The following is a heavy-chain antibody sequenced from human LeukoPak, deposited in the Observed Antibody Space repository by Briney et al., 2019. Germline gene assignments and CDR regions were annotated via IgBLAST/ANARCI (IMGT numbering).Heavy chain of an antibody. CDR1: GVTVSSNY. CDR2: IYSGGST. V-gene: IGHV3-53*01. Sequence: QPGGSLRLSCAASGVTVSSNYMSWVRQAPGKGLEWVSVIYSGGSTNYADSVKGRFTISRDNSMNTLYLQMNSLRAEDTAVYYCARDHYYDSSGYYYYGMDVWGQGTTVTVSS. CDR3: ARDHYYDSSGYYYYGMDV. J-gene: IGHJ6*02. D-gene: IGHD3-22*01.